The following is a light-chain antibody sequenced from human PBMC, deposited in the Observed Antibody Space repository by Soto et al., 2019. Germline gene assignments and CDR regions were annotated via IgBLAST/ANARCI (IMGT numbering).Light chain of an antibody. Sequence: EIVLTQSPGTLSLSPGERATLSCRASQSFRSSYLTWYHQKPGQAPRLLIFGASSRATGTPDRISGSGSGTDYTLTSNRLEPEDFGVYYCQQYGDSVFTFGPGTTVEIK. CDR3: QQYGDSVFT. V-gene: IGKV3-20*01. CDR2: GAS. CDR1: QSFRSSY. J-gene: IGKJ3*01.